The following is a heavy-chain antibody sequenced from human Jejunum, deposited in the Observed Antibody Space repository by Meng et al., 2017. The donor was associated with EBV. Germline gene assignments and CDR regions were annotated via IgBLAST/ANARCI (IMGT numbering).Heavy chain of an antibody. CDR1: GGSIRDNDW. D-gene: IGHD3-22*01. CDR3: AGNGYYALEY. V-gene: IGHV4-4*02. CDR2: IYHGGGT. J-gene: IGHJ4*02. Sequence: QLQGSGPRLEKPSGTLSLTCVVSGGSIRDNDWWSWVRQPPGKGLEWLGEIYHGGGTNYNPSLESRVTISVDKSKNQFSLKLNSVTVADTAVYYCAGNGYYALEYWGPGILVTVSS.